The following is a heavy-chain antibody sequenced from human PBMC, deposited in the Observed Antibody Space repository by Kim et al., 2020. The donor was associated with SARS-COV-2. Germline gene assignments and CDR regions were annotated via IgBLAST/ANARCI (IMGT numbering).Heavy chain of an antibody. Sequence: GGSLRLSCAASGFTFSSYSMNWVRQAPGKGLEWVSYISSSSSTIYYADSVKGRFTISRDNAKNSLYLQMNSLRDEDTAVYYCAGETRFGITRYYYYGMDVWGQGTTVTVSS. D-gene: IGHD3-10*01. CDR3: AGETRFGITRYYYYGMDV. V-gene: IGHV3-48*02. CDR2: ISSSSSTI. J-gene: IGHJ6*02. CDR1: GFTFSSYS.